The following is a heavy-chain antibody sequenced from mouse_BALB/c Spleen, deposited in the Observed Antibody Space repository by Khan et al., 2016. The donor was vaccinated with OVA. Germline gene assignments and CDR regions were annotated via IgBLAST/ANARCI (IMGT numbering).Heavy chain of an antibody. D-gene: IGHD4-1*01. CDR3: ASHLTGSFAY. Sequence: EVQLVESGGDLVKPGGSLRLSCAASGFTFSTYGMSWVRQPPDKRLEWVATINSDGDYTYYPDTVKGRFTIPRNNDEKTLHLQIGSLKSEDCAIYYCASHLTGSFAYWGQGTLVTVSA. J-gene: IGHJ3*01. CDR2: INSDGDYT. CDR1: GFTFSTYG. V-gene: IGHV5-6*01.